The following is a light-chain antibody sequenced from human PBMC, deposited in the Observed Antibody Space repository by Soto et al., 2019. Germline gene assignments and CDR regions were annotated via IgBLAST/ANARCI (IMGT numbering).Light chain of an antibody. CDR2: DNN. J-gene: IGLJ2*01. CDR3: QSYGGSLKL. Sequence: QSVLTQPPSVSGAPGQRGTISCTGSSSNIAAGSDVHWYQQFPGTAPKLLIYDNNNRPSGVPDRFSGSKSGTSAALAITGLQAGDEADYYCQSYGGSLKLFGGGTKLTVL. CDR1: SSNIAAGSD. V-gene: IGLV1-40*01.